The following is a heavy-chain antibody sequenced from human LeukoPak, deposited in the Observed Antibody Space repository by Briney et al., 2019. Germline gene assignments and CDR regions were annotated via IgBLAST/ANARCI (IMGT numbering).Heavy chain of an antibody. J-gene: IGHJ5*02. CDR1: GGSISNYY. CDR3: AGGFRAFGVVSELFDP. D-gene: IGHD3-3*01. Sequence: SETLSLTCTVSGGSISNYYGTWLRQPPGKGLEGIGDIYYSGSNNYNPSLKSRVNISVDTSKNQFSLKLSSVAAADTAVYYCAGGFRAFGVVSELFDPWGEGGLVTVSS. CDR2: IYYSGSN. V-gene: IGHV4-59*01.